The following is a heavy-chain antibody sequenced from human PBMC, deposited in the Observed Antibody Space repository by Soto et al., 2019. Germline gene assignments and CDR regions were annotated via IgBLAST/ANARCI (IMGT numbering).Heavy chain of an antibody. Sequence: EVQLAESGGGMVQPGGSLRLSCVASGFTFSSYDMHWVRQAPGKGLEYVSSISSNGGTTYYVNSVKGRFTISRDNSKNTLYLQMGSLRAEDMAVYYCVSRVSGNYDYWGQGTLVTVSS. V-gene: IGHV3-64*01. CDR3: VSRVSGNYDY. D-gene: IGHD1-7*01. CDR2: ISSNGGTT. CDR1: GFTFSSYD. J-gene: IGHJ4*02.